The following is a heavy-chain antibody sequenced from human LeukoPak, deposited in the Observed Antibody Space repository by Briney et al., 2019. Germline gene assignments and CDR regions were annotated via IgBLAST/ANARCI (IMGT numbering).Heavy chain of an antibody. J-gene: IGHJ6*02. CDR2: LNPNSGDT. CDR1: GYTFTDSY. CDR3: ASLITLVIPVAPYYYYGVDV. V-gene: IGHV1-2*02. D-gene: IGHD3-22*01. Sequence: ASVTVSCTASGYTFTDSYMHWVRQAPGQGPEWMGWLNPNSGDTKYAQRFQGRVTMTRDTSINTAYMELSSLRSDDTAVYYCASLITLVIPVAPYYYYGVDVWGQGTTVTVSS.